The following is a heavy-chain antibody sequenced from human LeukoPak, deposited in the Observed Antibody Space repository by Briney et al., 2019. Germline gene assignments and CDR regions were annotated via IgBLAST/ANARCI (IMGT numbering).Heavy chain of an antibody. D-gene: IGHD4-23*01. CDR2: IYYSGST. CDR1: GGSISSYY. CDR3: ASSHPYGGNYFGAFDV. J-gene: IGHJ3*01. Sequence: SETLSRTCTVSGGSISSYYWGCIRQPPGKGLEWIGYIYYSGSTNYNPSLKSRVTISVDTSKNQFSLKLSSVTAADTAVYYCASSHPYGGNYFGAFDVWRQGTMVTVSS. V-gene: IGHV4-59*08.